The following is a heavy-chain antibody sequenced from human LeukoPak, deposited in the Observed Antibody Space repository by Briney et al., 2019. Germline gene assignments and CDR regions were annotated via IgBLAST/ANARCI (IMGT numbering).Heavy chain of an antibody. Sequence: PSDTLSLTCAVYGGSFSGYYWSWIRQPPGKGLEWIGEINHSGSTNYNPSLKSRVTISVDTSKNQFSLKLTSVTAADTAVYYCARGGKATVVTMWGQGILVTVSS. D-gene: IGHD4-23*01. CDR1: GGSFSGYY. V-gene: IGHV4-34*01. J-gene: IGHJ4*02. CDR2: INHSGST. CDR3: ARGGKATVVTM.